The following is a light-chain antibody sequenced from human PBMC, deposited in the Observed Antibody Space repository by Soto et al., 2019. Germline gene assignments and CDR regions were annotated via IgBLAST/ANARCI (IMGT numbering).Light chain of an antibody. CDR3: SSYTSSRTVL. CDR2: DVT. Sequence: QSALTQPASVSGSPGQSITISCTGTSSDVGGYNFVSWYQQHPGKAPKIIIYDVTNRPSGVSNRLSGSKSGNTASLTISGLQAEDEGDYYCSSYTSSRTVLFGGGTKLTVL. CDR1: SSDVGGYNF. J-gene: IGLJ2*01. V-gene: IGLV2-14*03.